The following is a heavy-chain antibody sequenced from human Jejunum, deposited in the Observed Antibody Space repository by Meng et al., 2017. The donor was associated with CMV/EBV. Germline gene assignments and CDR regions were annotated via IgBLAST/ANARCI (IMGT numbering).Heavy chain of an antibody. V-gene: IGHV3-74*01. D-gene: IGHD3/OR15-3a*01. CDR2: INSDGNSR. Sequence: LSCEASGITFSSYWMHWVRQAPGKGPVWVSRINSDGNSRSYADFVKGRFTISRDNAKNTLFLQMNSLRAEDTAVYYCAREDWYYFDYWGQGTLVTVSS. J-gene: IGHJ4*02. CDR1: GITFSSYW. CDR3: AREDWYYFDY.